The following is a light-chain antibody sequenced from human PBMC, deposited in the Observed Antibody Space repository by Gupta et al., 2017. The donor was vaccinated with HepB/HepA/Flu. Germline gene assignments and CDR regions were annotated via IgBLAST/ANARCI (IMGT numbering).Light chain of an antibody. CDR2: VAS. CDR3: LQDYNYPWT. J-gene: IGKJ1*01. V-gene: IGKV1-6*01. Sequence: ASQMNPSPSSLSASVGDRVTITCRASQGIRNDLGWYQQKPGKAPKLLIYVASSLQSGVPARFSGSGSGTDFTLTISSLQPEDFATYYCLQDYNYPWTFGQGTKVEIK. CDR1: QGIRND.